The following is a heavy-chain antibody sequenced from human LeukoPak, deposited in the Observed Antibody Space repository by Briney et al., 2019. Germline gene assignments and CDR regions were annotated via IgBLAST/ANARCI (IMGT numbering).Heavy chain of an antibody. D-gene: IGHD4-17*01. CDR1: GYSISSGYY. Sequence: PSETLSLTCSVSGYSISSGYYWGWVRQPPGKGLEWIGSFYHGGSAYYSPSLKSRVTISVDTSKNQFSLKLTSVSAADTAVYFCARGPPTGPPLDYWGPGTLVTVSS. V-gene: IGHV4-38-2*02. CDR3: ARGPPTGPPLDY. J-gene: IGHJ4*02. CDR2: FYHGGSA.